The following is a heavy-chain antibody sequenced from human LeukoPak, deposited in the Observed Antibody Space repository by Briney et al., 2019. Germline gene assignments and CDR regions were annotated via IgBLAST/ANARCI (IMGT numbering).Heavy chain of an antibody. J-gene: IGHJ4*02. CDR2: IYHSGST. CDR1: GGSISSSNW. CDR3: ARDGLYYDILTGRSGYYFDY. V-gene: IGHV4-4*02. Sequence: SETLSLTCAVSGGSISSSNWWSWVRQPPGKGLEWIGEIYHSGSTNYNPSLKSRVTISVDKSKNQFSLKLSSVTAADTAVYYCARDGLYYDILTGRSGYYFDYWGQGTLVTVSS. D-gene: IGHD3-9*01.